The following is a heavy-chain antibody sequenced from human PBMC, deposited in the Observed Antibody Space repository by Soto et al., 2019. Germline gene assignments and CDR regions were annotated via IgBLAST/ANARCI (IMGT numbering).Heavy chain of an antibody. CDR3: ARDCSSTSCYRPFDP. Sequence: LSLTCTVSGGSISSGDYYWSWIRQPPGKGLEWIGYIYYSGSTYYNPSLKSRVTISVDTSKNQFSLKLSSVTAADTAVYYCARDCSSTSCYRPFDPWGQGTLVTVSS. D-gene: IGHD2-2*01. J-gene: IGHJ5*02. CDR1: GGSISSGDYY. V-gene: IGHV4-30-4*01. CDR2: IYYSGST.